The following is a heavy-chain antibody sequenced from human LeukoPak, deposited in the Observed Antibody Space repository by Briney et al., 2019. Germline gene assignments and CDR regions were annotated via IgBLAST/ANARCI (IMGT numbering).Heavy chain of an antibody. V-gene: IGHV3-33*01. Sequence: GGSLRLSCAASGFTFSSYGMHWVRQAPGKGLEWVAVIWYDGSNKYYADSVQGRFTISRENSKNTLYLQMNSLRAEDTAVYYCARDQIVATINHYSYYMDVWGKGTTVTVSS. CDR3: ARDQIVATINHYSYYMDV. CDR2: IWYDGSNK. CDR1: GFTFSSYG. J-gene: IGHJ6*03. D-gene: IGHD5-12*01.